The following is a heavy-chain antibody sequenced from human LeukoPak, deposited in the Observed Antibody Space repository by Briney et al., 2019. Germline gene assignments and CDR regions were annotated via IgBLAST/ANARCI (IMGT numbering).Heavy chain of an antibody. CDR3: ARSRERWLQLSVKDPQTFRY. J-gene: IGHJ4*02. CDR1: GGSISSGSYY. V-gene: IGHV4-61*02. D-gene: IGHD5-24*01. Sequence: PSETLSLTCTVSGGSISSGSYYWSWVRQPAGKGLEWIGRIYTSGSTNYNPSLKSRVTISVDTSKNQFSLKLSSVTAADTAVYYCARSRERWLQLSVKDPQTFRYWGQGTLVTVSS. CDR2: IYTSGST.